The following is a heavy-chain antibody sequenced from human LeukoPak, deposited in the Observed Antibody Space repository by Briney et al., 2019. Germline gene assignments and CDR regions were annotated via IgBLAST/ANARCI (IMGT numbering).Heavy chain of an antibody. V-gene: IGHV1-69*05. J-gene: IGHJ3*02. CDR2: IIPIFGTA. D-gene: IGHD4-23*01. CDR3: ARVPTMVVTDDAFDI. Sequence: GSSVKVSCKASGGTFSSYAISWVRQAPGQGLEWIGRIIPIFGTANYAQKFQGRVTITTDESTSTAYMELSSLRSEDTAVYYCARVPTMVVTDDAFDIWGQGTMVTVSS. CDR1: GGTFSSYA.